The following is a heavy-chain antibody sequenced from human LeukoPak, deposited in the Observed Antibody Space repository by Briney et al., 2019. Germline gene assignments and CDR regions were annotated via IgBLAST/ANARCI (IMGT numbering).Heavy chain of an antibody. D-gene: IGHD1-7*01. V-gene: IGHV3-49*04. J-gene: IGHJ4*02. Sequence: PGRSLRLSCTASGFTFGDYAMSWVRQAPGKGLEWVGFIRSKAYGGTTEYAASVKGRFTISRDDSKSIAYLQMYSLKTEDTAVYYCTRGLTGTTDYWGQGTLVTVSS. CDR1: GFTFGDYA. CDR3: TRGLTGTTDY. CDR2: IRSKAYGGTT.